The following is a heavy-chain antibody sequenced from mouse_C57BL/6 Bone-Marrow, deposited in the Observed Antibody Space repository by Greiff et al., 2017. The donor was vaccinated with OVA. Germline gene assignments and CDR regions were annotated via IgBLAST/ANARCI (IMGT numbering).Heavy chain of an antibody. V-gene: IGHV1-72*01. CDR1: GYTFTSYW. J-gene: IGHJ4*01. CDR3: ARSPTTRYAMDY. D-gene: IGHD1-1*01. CDR2: IDPTSGGT. Sequence: QVQLQQPGAELVKPGASVKLSCKASGYTFTSYWMLWVLQRPGRGLEWIGRIDPTSGGTKYNEKFKSKVTLTVDKPSNTAYMQLSSLTSEDTAVYYCARSPTTRYAMDYWGQGTSDTVSS.